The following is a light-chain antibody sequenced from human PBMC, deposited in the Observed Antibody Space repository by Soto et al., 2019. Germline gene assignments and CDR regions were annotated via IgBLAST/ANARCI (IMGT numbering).Light chain of an antibody. CDR3: AAWDDSLNAVV. V-gene: IGLV1-44*01. CDR2: INN. Sequence: QSVLTQPPSASGTPGQRVTISCSGSSSNIGSNSVNWYQQLPGTAPITLIYINNQRPSGVPDRFSGSKSGTSASLAISGLHSDDESDYYCAAWDDSLNAVVFGGGTKLTVL. J-gene: IGLJ2*01. CDR1: SSNIGSNS.